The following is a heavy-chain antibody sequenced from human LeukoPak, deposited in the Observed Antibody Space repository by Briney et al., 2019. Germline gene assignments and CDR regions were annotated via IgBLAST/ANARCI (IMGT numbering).Heavy chain of an antibody. D-gene: IGHD3-22*01. V-gene: IGHV3-23*01. Sequence: GGSLRLSCAASGFAFSSQAMGWVRQAPGKGLEWVSAISGSGGSTYYADSAKGRFTISRDNSKNTLYLQMNSLRAEDTAVYYCAKDTEDSSGYDYFDYWGQGTLVTVSS. CDR1: GFAFSSQA. CDR2: ISGSGGST. CDR3: AKDTEDSSGYDYFDY. J-gene: IGHJ4*02.